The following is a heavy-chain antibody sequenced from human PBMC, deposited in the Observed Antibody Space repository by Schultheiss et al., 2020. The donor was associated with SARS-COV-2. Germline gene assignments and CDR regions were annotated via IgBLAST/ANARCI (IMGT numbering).Heavy chain of an antibody. CDR2: ISSSGSTI. D-gene: IGHD2-2*01. J-gene: IGHJ3*02. CDR1: GFTFDDYA. V-gene: IGHV3-48*03. Sequence: GGSLRLSCAASGFTFDDYAMHWVRQAPGKGLEWVSYISSSGSTIYYADSVKGRFTISRDNAKNSLYLLMNSLRAEDTAVYYCAREDYCSSTSCYGPTQDDAFDIWGQGTMVTVSS. CDR3: AREDYCSSTSCYGPTQDDAFDI.